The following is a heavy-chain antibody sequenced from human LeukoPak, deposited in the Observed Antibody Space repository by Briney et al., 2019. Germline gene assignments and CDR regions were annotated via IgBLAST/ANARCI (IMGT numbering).Heavy chain of an antibody. CDR1: GGTFTIYA. D-gene: IGHD2-15*01. J-gene: IGHJ4*02. CDR2: IIPILGIA. V-gene: IGHV1-69*04. CDR3: ARGYCSGGNCYQNFDY. Sequence: GASGKVSCKASGGTFTIYAITWVRQAPGQGLELMGRIIPILGIANYEQKFQGRVTITADKSKSTAYMELSSLRSEDTAVYYCARGYCSGGNCYQNFDYWGQGTLVTVSS.